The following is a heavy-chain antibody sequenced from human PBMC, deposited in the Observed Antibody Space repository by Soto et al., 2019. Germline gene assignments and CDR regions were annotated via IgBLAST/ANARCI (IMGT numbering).Heavy chain of an antibody. Sequence: SETLSLTCAVSGGSIISTNWWSWVRQPPGKGFDWIGEIYHSGSTNYNPSLKSRVTISADTSKNQISLKLTSVTAADTAVYYCARTSPVAGGFDYWGQGTLVTVSS. V-gene: IGHV4-4*02. D-gene: IGHD6-19*01. CDR1: GGSIISTNW. J-gene: IGHJ4*02. CDR2: IYHSGST. CDR3: ARTSPVAGGFDY.